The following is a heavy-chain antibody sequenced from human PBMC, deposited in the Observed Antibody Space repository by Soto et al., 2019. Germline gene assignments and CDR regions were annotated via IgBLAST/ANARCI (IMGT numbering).Heavy chain of an antibody. CDR1: GFSLSTSGMC. J-gene: IGHJ5*02. D-gene: IGHD6-19*01. CDR2: IDWDDDK. Sequence: SGPTLVNRTQTLTLTCTFSGFSLSTSGMCVNWIRQPPGKALEWLALIDWDDDKYYSTSLKTRLTISKDTSKNQVVLTMTNMDPVDTATYYCARIRSCSSGDNWFDPWGQGTLVTVSS. V-gene: IGHV2-70*01. CDR3: ARIRSCSSGDNWFDP.